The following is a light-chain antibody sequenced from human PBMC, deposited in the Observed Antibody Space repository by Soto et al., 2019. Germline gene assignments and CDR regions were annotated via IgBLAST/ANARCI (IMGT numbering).Light chain of an antibody. CDR2: AAP. CDR3: QQLKTYPLT. Sequence: DIQLTQSPSFLSASVGDRVTITCRASRGISSYLAWYQQRAGKAPKFLMYAAPTLQNGVPSRFSGSGSGTEFALTISSLQPEDFATYYCQQLKTYPLTFGGGTKVEI. J-gene: IGKJ4*01. V-gene: IGKV1-9*01. CDR1: RGISSY.